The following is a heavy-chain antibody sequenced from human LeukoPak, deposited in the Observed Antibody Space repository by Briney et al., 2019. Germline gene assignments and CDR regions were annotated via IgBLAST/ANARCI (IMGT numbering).Heavy chain of an antibody. J-gene: IGHJ3*01. V-gene: IGHV3-49*04. CDR2: IRSTIYGGTT. Sequence: GSLRLSCTVSGFNFGDFAMNWVRQAPGKGLEWLGFIRSTIYGGTTDYAASVKGRFTISRDDSKSIAYLQMNSLKTEDTAMYYCTRDYPASFDVWGQGTLVTVSS. CDR1: GFNFGDFA. CDR3: TRDYPASFDV.